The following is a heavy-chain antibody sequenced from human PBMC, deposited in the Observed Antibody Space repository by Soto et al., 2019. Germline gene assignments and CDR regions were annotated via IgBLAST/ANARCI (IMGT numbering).Heavy chain of an antibody. V-gene: IGHV1-46*03. Sequence: ASVKVSCKASGYTFTSYYMHWVRQAPGQGLEWMGIINPSGGSTSYAQKFQGRVTMTRDTSTSTVYMELSSLRSEDTAVYYCATLGYCSSTSCYGFNYWGQGTLVTVPQ. D-gene: IGHD2-2*01. J-gene: IGHJ4*02. CDR2: INPSGGST. CDR3: ATLGYCSSTSCYGFNY. CDR1: GYTFTSYY.